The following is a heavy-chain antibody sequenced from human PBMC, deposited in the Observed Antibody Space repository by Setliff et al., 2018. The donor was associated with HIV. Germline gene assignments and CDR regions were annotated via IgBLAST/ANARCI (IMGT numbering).Heavy chain of an antibody. CDR3: ATTVDIVTTDDF. CDR1: GGSFSGYY. V-gene: IGHV4-34*01. CDR2: INHSGST. D-gene: IGHD5-12*01. J-gene: IGHJ4*02. Sequence: KTSETLSLTCAVYGGSFSGYYWSWIRQPPGKGLEWIGEINHSGSTNYNPSLKSRVTISVDTSKNQFSLKLSSVTAADTAVYFCATTVDIVTTDDFWGQGILVTVSS.